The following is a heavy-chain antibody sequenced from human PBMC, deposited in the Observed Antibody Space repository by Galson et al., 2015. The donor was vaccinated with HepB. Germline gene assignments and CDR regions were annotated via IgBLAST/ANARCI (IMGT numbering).Heavy chain of an antibody. CDR2: INTNTGNP. CDR1: GYTFTSYA. CDR3: ARDEAYCGGDCYSGAGYYYYYMDV. Sequence: SVKVSCKASGYTFTSYAMNWVRQAPGQGLEWMGWINTNTGNPTYAQGFTGRFVFSLDTSVSTAYLQISSLKAEDTAVYYCARDEAYCGGDCYSGAGYYYYYMDVWGKGTTVTVSS. V-gene: IGHV7-4-1*02. J-gene: IGHJ6*03. D-gene: IGHD2-21*01.